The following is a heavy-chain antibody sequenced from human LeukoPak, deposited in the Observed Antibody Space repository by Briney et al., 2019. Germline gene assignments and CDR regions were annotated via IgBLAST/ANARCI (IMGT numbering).Heavy chain of an antibody. D-gene: IGHD6-13*01. CDR1: GGSFSGYY. J-gene: IGHJ4*02. CDR3: AIYSSSWAFDY. V-gene: IGHV4-34*01. Sequence: SETLSLTCAVYGGSFSGYYWSWIRQPPGKGLEWIGEINHSGSTNYNPSLKSRVTISVDTSKNQFSLKLSSVTAAGTAVYYCAIYSSSWAFDYWGQGTLVTVSS. CDR2: INHSGST.